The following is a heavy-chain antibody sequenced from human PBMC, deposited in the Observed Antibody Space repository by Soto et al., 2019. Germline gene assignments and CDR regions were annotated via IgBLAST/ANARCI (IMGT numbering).Heavy chain of an antibody. Sequence: QVQLQESGPGLVKPSQTLSLTCTVSGGSVSSADWNWSWIRQTPGKGLDWIGHIYEGGRTYSNPSLMSRSTIALDTSKNLFSLNLKSVTAADTAVYYCTRGPSGDKVDFWGQGLLVTVSS. CDR3: TRGPSGDKVDF. V-gene: IGHV4-30-4*08. J-gene: IGHJ4*02. CDR1: GGSVSSADWN. D-gene: IGHD7-27*01. CDR2: IYEGGRT.